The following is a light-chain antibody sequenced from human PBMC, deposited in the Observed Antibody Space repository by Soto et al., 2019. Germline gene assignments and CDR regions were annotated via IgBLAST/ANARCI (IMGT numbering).Light chain of an antibody. CDR2: WAS. V-gene: IGKV4-1*01. CDR3: QQYYSTPPYT. CDR1: QSVLYSSNNKNY. J-gene: IGKJ2*01. Sequence: DIVMTQSPDSLAVSLGERATINCMSSQSVLYSSNNKNYLAWYQQKPGQPPKLLIYWASTQESGVPDRFSGSGSGTDFTLTISSLQAEDVAVYYCQQYYSTPPYTFGQGTKLEIK.